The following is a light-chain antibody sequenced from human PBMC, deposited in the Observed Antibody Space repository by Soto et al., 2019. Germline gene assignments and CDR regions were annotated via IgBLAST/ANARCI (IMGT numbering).Light chain of an antibody. Sequence: DIQMTQSPSTLPASVGDRVTITCRASQSISNWLAWYQQKPGKAPKLLIYKASTLKSGVPSRFSGSGSGTAFTLTISSLQPEDFATYFCQQCHSTPLTFGGGTKVDIK. CDR1: QSISNW. V-gene: IGKV1-5*03. J-gene: IGKJ4*01. CDR2: KAS. CDR3: QQCHSTPLT.